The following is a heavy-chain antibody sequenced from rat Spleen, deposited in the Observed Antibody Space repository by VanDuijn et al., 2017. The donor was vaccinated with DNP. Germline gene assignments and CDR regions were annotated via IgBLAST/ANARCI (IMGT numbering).Heavy chain of an antibody. J-gene: IGHJ3*01. CDR1: GFTFSDYY. D-gene: IGHD1-2*01. CDR2: ISPSGGYT. CDR3: VRPLGYSSYGFAY. Sequence: EVQLVESGGGLVQPGNSLKLSCAASGFTFSDYYMAWVRQAPTKGPEWVASISPSGGYTYYPDSVKGRFTISRDNAKNTLYLQMSSLRSEDTATYYCVRPLGYSSYGFAYWGQGTLVTVSS. V-gene: IGHV5S23*01.